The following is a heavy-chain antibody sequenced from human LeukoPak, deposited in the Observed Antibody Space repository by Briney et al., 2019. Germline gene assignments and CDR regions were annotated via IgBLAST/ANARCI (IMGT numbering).Heavy chain of an antibody. CDR1: GYTLTELS. V-gene: IGHV1-24*01. CDR3: AGAVTTFYYYYYYMDV. Sequence: ASVKVSCKVSGYTLTELSMHWVRQAPGKGLEWMGGFDPEDGETIYAQKFQGRVTMTEDTSTDTAYMELSSLRSEDTAVYYCAGAVTTFYYYYYYMDVWGKGTTVTVSS. D-gene: IGHD4-17*01. CDR2: FDPEDGET. J-gene: IGHJ6*03.